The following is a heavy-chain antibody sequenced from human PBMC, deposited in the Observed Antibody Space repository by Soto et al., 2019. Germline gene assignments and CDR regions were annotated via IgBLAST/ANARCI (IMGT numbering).Heavy chain of an antibody. V-gene: IGHV4-30-4*01. CDR2: IYDSGSS. Sequence: SETRSRTCTVSGGSVSSGDYFGSWIRQPPGKGLEWIGYIYDSGSSYYNPSLKSRVTMSVDTSKNQFSLKLRSATAADTAMYYCAREKGYISGPKNFDSWGQGTLVTVSS. CDR3: AREKGYISGPKNFDS. D-gene: IGHD5-12*01. J-gene: IGHJ4*02. CDR1: GGSVSSGDYF.